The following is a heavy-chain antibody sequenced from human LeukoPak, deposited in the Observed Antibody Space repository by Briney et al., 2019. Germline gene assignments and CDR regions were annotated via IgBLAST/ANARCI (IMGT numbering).Heavy chain of an antibody. CDR1: GYTFIGYY. J-gene: IGHJ4*02. CDR3: ARSERGYSYGLKFDY. V-gene: IGHV1-18*04. CDR2: INPNSGNT. Sequence: GASVKVSCKASGYTFIGYYMHWVRQAPGQGLEWMGWINPNSGNTNYAQKLQGRVTMTTDTSTSTAYMELRSLRSDDTAVYYCARSERGYSYGLKFDYWGQGTLVTVSS. D-gene: IGHD5-18*01.